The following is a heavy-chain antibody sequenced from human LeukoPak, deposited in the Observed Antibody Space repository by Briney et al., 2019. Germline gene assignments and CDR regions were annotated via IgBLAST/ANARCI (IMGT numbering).Heavy chain of an antibody. D-gene: IGHD3-22*01. V-gene: IGHV4-31*03. CDR3: ARGCDSNSYSPGFDP. CDR1: GDSVSRGGYY. J-gene: IGHJ5*02. Sequence: PSETLSLTCTVSGDSVSRGGYYWSWIRQHPVKGLEWIGYIYSSGSTFYNPSLKSRLALSKDTSKNQFSLNLSSVTAADTAVYYCARGCDSNSYSPGFDPWGQGTLVTVSS. CDR2: IYSSGST.